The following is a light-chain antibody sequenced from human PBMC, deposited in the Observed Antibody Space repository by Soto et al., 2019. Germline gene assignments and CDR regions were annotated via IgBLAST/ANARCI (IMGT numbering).Light chain of an antibody. J-gene: IGLJ2*01. CDR2: RNN. Sequence: QSVLTQPHSASGTPGQRVPLSCSGSSSNIGSNYVFWYQHLPGTAPKLLIYRNNQRPSGVPDRFSGSKSGTSASLAISGLRSEDETDYYCAAWDDSLSGVVFGGGTKVTVL. CDR3: AAWDDSLSGVV. CDR1: SSNIGSNY. V-gene: IGLV1-47*01.